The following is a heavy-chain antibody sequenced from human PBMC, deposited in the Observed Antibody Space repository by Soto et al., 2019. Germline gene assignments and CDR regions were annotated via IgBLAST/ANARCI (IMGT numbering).Heavy chain of an antibody. Sequence: SETLSLTCTVSGGSVSSGSYYWSWIRQPPGTGLEWIGYIYYSGSTNYNPSLKSRVTISVDKSKNQFSLKLSSVTAADTAVYYCARVRFLEWSRADYYYGMDVWGQGTTVTVSS. V-gene: IGHV4-61*01. D-gene: IGHD3-3*01. J-gene: IGHJ6*02. CDR2: IYYSGST. CDR1: GGSVSSGSYY. CDR3: ARVRFLEWSRADYYYGMDV.